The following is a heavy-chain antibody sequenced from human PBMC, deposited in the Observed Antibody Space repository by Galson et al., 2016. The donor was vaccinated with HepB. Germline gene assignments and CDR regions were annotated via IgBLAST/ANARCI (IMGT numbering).Heavy chain of an antibody. V-gene: IGHV3-7*01. Sequence: SLRLSCAASGFTFRHYWMTWIRQAPGKGLEWVANIHRDGGDKRLADSVKGRFSISRDNAENSLSLQMNNLRPEDTAVYYCARDVGTDWFDPWGQGTLVTVSS. D-gene: IGHD3-10*01. CDR1: GFTFRHYW. J-gene: IGHJ5*02. CDR2: IHRDGGDK. CDR3: ARDVGTDWFDP.